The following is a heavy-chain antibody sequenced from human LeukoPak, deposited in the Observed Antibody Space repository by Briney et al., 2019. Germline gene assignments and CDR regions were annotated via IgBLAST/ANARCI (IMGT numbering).Heavy chain of an antibody. CDR1: GFTFSSYT. J-gene: IGHJ6*02. V-gene: IGHV3-21*06. Sequence: GGSLRLSCAASGFTFSSYTMNWVRQAPGKGLEWVSSISSSSSYLYYADSVKGRFTISRDNAKNSLYLQMNSLRAEDTAVYYCARDRDVPAIGMDVWGQGTTVTVSS. CDR3: ARDRDVPAIGMDV. CDR2: ISSSSSYL.